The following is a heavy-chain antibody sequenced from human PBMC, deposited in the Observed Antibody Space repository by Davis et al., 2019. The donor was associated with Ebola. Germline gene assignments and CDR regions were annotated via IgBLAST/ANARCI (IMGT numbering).Heavy chain of an antibody. CDR1: GGSFSGYY. CDR3: ARARFRESPWD. D-gene: IGHD3-10*01. J-gene: IGHJ4*02. CDR2: IYYSGST. V-gene: IGHV4-59*01. Sequence: PSETLSLTCAVYGGSFSGYYWSWIRQPPGKGLEWIGYIYYSGSTNYNPSLKSRVTISVDTSKNQFSLKLSSVTAADTAVYYCARARFRESPWDWGQGTLVTVSS.